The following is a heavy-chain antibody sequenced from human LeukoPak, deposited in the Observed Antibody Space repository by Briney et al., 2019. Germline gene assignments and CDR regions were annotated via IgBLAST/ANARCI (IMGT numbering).Heavy chain of an antibody. V-gene: IGHV4-4*07. CDR1: GGSISSYY. CDR3: AAGGYYGDYLSDY. CDR2: IYTSGST. Sequence: PSETLSLTCVVPGGSISSYYWSCIRQPAGKGLEWIGRIYTSGSTNYNPSLKSRVTMSVDTTNNQFSLQLSSVTAADTAVYSCAAGGYYGDYLSDYWGQGTLVTVSS. J-gene: IGHJ4*02. D-gene: IGHD4-17*01.